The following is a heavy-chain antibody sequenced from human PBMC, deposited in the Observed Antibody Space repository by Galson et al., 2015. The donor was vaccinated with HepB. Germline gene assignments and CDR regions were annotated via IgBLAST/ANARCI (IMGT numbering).Heavy chain of an antibody. CDR3: AKGGSSGSTRVYFDY. V-gene: IGHV3-23*01. CDR1: GFTFSNYA. D-gene: IGHD6-19*01. J-gene: IGHJ4*02. CDR2: ISGSGGST. Sequence: SLRLSCAASGFTFSNYAMNWVRQAPGKGLEWVSGISGSGGSTYYADSAKGRFTISRDNSKNTLYLQMNSLRAEDTAVYYCAKGGSSGSTRVYFDYWGQGTLVTVSS.